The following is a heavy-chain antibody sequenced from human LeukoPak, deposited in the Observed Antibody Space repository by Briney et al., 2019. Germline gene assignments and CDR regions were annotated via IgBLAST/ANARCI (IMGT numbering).Heavy chain of an antibody. CDR2: VSGSGGST. CDR1: GFTFSSYA. Sequence: PGGSLILSCAASGFTFSSYAMSWVRQAPGKGLEWVSAVSGSGGSTYYADSVKGRFTISRDNSKNTLYLQMNSLRAEDTAVYYCAKDFRRSQWLLLYYFDYWGQGTLVTVSS. V-gene: IGHV3-23*01. J-gene: IGHJ4*02. CDR3: AKDFRRSQWLLLYYFDY. D-gene: IGHD3-22*01.